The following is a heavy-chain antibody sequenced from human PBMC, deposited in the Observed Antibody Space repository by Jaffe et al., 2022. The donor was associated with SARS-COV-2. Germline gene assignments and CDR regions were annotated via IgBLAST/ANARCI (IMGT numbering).Heavy chain of an antibody. CDR2: INHSGST. CDR1: GGSFSGYY. V-gene: IGHV4-34*01. CDR3: ASAEPVLRYFDWLLTH. Sequence: QVQLQQWGAGLLKPSETLSLTCAVYGGSFSGYYWSWIRQPPGKGLEWIGEINHSGSTNYNPSLKSRVTISVDTSKNQFSLKLSSVTAADTAVYYCASAEPVLRYFDWLLTHWGQGTLVTVSS. J-gene: IGHJ4*02. D-gene: IGHD3-9*01.